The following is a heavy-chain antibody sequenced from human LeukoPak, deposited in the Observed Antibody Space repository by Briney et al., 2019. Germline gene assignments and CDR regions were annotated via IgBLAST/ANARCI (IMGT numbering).Heavy chain of an antibody. V-gene: IGHV4-59*08. CDR1: GDYISSYY. CDR2: IYYSGST. J-gene: IGHJ4*02. Sequence: SETLSLTCTVSGDYISSYYWSWIRQPPGKGLEWIGYIYYSGSTNYNPSLKSRVTISVDTSKNQFSLKLSSVTAADTAVYYCARLTYAYYYDSSGPAAGFDYWGQGTLVTVSS. CDR3: ARLTYAYYYDSSGPAAGFDY. D-gene: IGHD3-22*01.